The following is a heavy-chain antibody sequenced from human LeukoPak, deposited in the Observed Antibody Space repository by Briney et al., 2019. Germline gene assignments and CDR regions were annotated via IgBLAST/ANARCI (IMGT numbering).Heavy chain of an antibody. CDR2: ISGSGGST. J-gene: IGHJ4*02. CDR1: GFTFSSYA. V-gene: IGHV3-23*01. CDR3: AKDIQTTVVNQPFDY. Sequence: HPGGSLRLSCAASGFTFSSYAMSWVRQAPGKGLEWVLAISGSGGSTYYADSVKGRFTISRDNSKNTLYLQMNSLRAEDTAVYYCAKDIQTTVVNQPFDYWGQGTLVTVSS. D-gene: IGHD4-23*01.